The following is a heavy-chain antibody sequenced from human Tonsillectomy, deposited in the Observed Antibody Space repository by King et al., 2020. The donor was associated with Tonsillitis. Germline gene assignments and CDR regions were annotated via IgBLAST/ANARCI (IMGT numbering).Heavy chain of an antibody. J-gene: IGHJ4*02. V-gene: IGHV2-70*11. CDR1: GFSLSATGMC. D-gene: IGHD4-23*01. Sequence: TLKESGPALVKPTQTLTLTCTFSGFSLSATGMCVSWIRQPPGKALEWLARIDWDDDKYYSTSLKTRLTISKDTSKNQVVLTMTNMYPVDTATYYCARTSDYGGNLDYWGQGTLVTVSS. CDR2: IDWDDDK. CDR3: ARTSDYGGNLDY.